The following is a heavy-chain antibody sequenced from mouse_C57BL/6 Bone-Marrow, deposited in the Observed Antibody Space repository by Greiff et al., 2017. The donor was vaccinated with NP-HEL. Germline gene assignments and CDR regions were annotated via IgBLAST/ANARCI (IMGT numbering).Heavy chain of an antibody. CDR2: INPNNGGT. CDR3: ARDGNYGYYAMDY. Sequence: EVKLVESGPELVKPGASVKMSCKASGYTFTDYNMHWVKQSHGKSLEWIGYINPNNGGTSYNQKFKGKATLTVNKSSSTAYMELRSLTSEDSAVYYCARDGNYGYYAMDYWGQGTSVTVSS. V-gene: IGHV1-22*01. CDR1: GYTFTDYN. J-gene: IGHJ4*01. D-gene: IGHD2-1*01.